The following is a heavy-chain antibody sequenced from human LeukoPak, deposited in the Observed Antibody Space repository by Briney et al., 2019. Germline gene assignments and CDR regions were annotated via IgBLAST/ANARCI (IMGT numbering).Heavy chain of an antibody. J-gene: IGHJ2*01. CDR3: AKVGIRISLIVVVFTTADDWYFDL. CDR2: ISGSGGST. D-gene: IGHD3-22*01. V-gene: IGHV3-23*01. CDR1: GFTFSNYA. Sequence: GGFLRLSCAASGFTFSNYAMSWVRQAPGKGLEWVSGISGSGGSTYYADSVKGRLTISRDNSKNTLYLQMDSLRAEDTAVYYCAKVGIRISLIVVVFTTADDWYFDLWGRDTLVTVSS.